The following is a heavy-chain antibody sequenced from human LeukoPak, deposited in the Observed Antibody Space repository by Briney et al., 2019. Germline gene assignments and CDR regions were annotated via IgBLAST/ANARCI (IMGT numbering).Heavy chain of an antibody. Sequence: SQTLSLTCAISGDSVSSNSTACNWIRQSPSRGLEWLGRTYYRSKWYNDYAVSVRSRITINPDTSKNQFSLQLNSVTPEDTAVYYCAGGGGGYHIWGQGTLVTVSS. V-gene: IGHV6-1*01. D-gene: IGHD5-24*01. CDR2: TYYRSKWYN. CDR1: GDSVSSNSTA. J-gene: IGHJ4*02. CDR3: AGGGGGYHI.